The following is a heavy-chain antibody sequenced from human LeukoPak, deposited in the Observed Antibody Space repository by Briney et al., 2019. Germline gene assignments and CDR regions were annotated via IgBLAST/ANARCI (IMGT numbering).Heavy chain of an antibody. D-gene: IGHD3-22*01. Sequence: PSETLSLTCTVSRGSISSYYWSWIRQPPGQGLEWIGYIYYSGSTDYSPSLKSRVNISVDTSKNQFSLKLSSVTAADTAVYFCARVRVSSGSHPWYFDYWGQGTLVTVSS. CDR2: IYYSGST. V-gene: IGHV4-59*01. J-gene: IGHJ4*02. CDR1: RGSISSYY. CDR3: ARVRVSSGSHPWYFDY.